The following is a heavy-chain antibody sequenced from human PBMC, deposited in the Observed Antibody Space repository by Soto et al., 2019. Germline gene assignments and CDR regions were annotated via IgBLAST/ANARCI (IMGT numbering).Heavy chain of an antibody. J-gene: IGHJ4*01. CDR2: SGLSDSYF. V-gene: IGHV5-51*01. CDR1: GYSFTSYW. D-gene: IGHD2-2*03. Sequence: PGESLKISCKGSGYSFTSYWIGWVRQMPGKGLEGMGISGLSDSYFRDSPTYKGQVPISAGKSISPADWLWSSLKAWDTARYYCVRSLLDHFDDWGHGALVTVTS. CDR3: VRSLLDHFDD.